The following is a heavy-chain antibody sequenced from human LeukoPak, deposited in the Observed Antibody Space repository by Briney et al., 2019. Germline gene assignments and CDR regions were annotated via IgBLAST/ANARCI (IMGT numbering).Heavy chain of an antibody. J-gene: IGHJ4*02. D-gene: IGHD3-22*01. V-gene: IGHV3-21*01. CDR2: LSSSSSFI. CDR1: GFTFNTYS. Sequence: GGSLRLSCAASGFTFNTYSMNWVRQAPGKGLEWVSSLSSSSSFIYYADSVKGRFTISRDNAKNSLYLQMNSLRAEDTAVYYCARDEDSSGYCDLWGQGTLVTVSS. CDR3: ARDEDSSGYCDL.